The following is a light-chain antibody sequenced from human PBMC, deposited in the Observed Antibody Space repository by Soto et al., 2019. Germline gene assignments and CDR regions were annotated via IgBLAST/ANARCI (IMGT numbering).Light chain of an antibody. CDR2: SAS. J-gene: IGKJ4*01. V-gene: IGKV1-9*01. CDR3: QQGNSYPLT. Sequence: DIQLTQSPSFLSASVGDRVTITCRATQDISRYLAWYQQKPGKAPNLLIHSASTLRGGVSSRFGGSGSGTEFTLTISSLQPEDLATYYCQQGNSYPLTFGGGTKVEIK. CDR1: QDISRY.